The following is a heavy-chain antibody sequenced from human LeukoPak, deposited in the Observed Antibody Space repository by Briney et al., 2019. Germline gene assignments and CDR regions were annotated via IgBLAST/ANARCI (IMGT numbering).Heavy chain of an antibody. CDR1: GYTFTNYA. J-gene: IGHJ5*02. CDR3: GRDGAIVYLGEITRSDH. V-gene: IGHV1-18*01. D-gene: IGHD3-10*01. Sequence: GASVKVSCRASGYTFTNYAISWVRQAPGQRLEWMGWINTYNGHANYAQKFQGRVTMTTDIPTNTVYMELRSLRSDDTAVYYCGRDGAIVYLGEITRSDHWGQGTLVTVSS. CDR2: INTYNGHA.